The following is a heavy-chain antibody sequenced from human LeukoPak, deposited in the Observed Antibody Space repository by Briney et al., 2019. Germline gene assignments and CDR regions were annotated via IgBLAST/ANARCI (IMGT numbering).Heavy chain of an antibody. Sequence: SETLSLTCTVSGDSISSSTYYWGWIRQPPGKGLAYIGSIYYSGSTYYNPSLKSRVTISVDTSKNRFSLRLSSLTAADTAAYYCARLPTGTRYGMDVWGQGTTVTVSS. CDR3: ARLPTGTRYGMDV. D-gene: IGHD1-14*01. CDR1: GDSISSSTYY. CDR2: IYYSGST. J-gene: IGHJ6*02. V-gene: IGHV4-39*01.